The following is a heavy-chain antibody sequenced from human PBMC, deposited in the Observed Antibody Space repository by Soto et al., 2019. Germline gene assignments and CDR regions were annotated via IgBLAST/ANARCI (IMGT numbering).Heavy chain of an antibody. V-gene: IGHV4-59*01. CDR2: VSYTGST. J-gene: IGHJ5*02. D-gene: IGHD3-3*01. CDR3: ARSGSGRHSHGFDT. Sequence: QVQLQASGPGLVKPSETLSLTCSVSGGSLSTYQWTWIRQPPGKGLEWIGYVSYTGSTTYNPSLESRVAISRVTSRIDFSLTLTSVTAADTALYYCARSGSGRHSHGFDTWGQRTLVTVSS. CDR1: GGSLSTYQ.